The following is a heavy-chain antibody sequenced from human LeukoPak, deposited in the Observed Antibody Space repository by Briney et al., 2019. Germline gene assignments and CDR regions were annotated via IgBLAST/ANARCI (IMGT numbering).Heavy chain of an antibody. CDR2: ISWNGGGM. CDR3: AKDITGGRSSPYFDS. J-gene: IGHJ4*02. Sequence: PGGSLRLSCAASGFTFDVYAMHWVRQAPGKGLEWVSGISWNGGGMGYAVSVKGRFTISRDNAKNSLYLQMNSLRDEDTALYYCAKDITGGRSSPYFDSWGQGTLVTVSS. D-gene: IGHD6-6*01. CDR1: GFTFDVYA. V-gene: IGHV3-9*01.